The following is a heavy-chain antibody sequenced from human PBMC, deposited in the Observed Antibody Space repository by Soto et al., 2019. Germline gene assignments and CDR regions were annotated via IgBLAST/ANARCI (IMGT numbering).Heavy chain of an antibody. D-gene: IGHD6-19*01. J-gene: IGHJ4*02. CDR2: ISYDGTKP. Sequence: QVQLVEPGGGVVQPGRSLRVSCAASGFTFSIYAMHWVRQAPGTGLEWVAVISYDGTKPYYAESVKGRLTISRDKSKNTVYLQRNSLRDEDKAVYYWAIDRGPCRQWPIAPFAYWGQGTWVP. CDR3: AIDRGPCRQWPIAPFAY. V-gene: IGHV3-30*03. CDR1: GFTFSIYA.